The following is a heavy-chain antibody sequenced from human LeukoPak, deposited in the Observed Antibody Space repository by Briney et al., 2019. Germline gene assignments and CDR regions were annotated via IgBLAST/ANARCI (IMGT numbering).Heavy chain of an antibody. CDR3: ARYPESSSMEYYYDSSGPPGSDY. D-gene: IGHD3-22*01. CDR1: GGSISSSSYY. Sequence: AETLSLTCTVSGGSISSSSYYWGWIRQPPGKGLEWIGRICWSESIYYNPSLKSRVTISVDTYKNQISLKLSSVTAADTAVYYCARYPESSSMEYYYDSSGPPGSDYWGQGTLVTVSS. CDR2: ICWSESI. V-gene: IGHV4-39*01. J-gene: IGHJ4*02.